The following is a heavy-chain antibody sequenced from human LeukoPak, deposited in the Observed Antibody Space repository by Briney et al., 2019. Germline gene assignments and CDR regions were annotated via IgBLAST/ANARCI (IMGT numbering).Heavy chain of an antibody. CDR1: GGSISNYH. CDR2: INYSGRT. Sequence: SETLSLTCTVSGGSISNYHWSWIRQPPGKGLEWIGYINYSGRTNYNPSLKSRVTMSLDTSKDQFSLKLNSLTAADTAVYYCAGRQHIVVLTATRGDFDIWGQGTMVTVSS. D-gene: IGHD2-21*02. V-gene: IGHV4-59*01. CDR3: AGRQHIVVLTATRGDFDI. J-gene: IGHJ3*02.